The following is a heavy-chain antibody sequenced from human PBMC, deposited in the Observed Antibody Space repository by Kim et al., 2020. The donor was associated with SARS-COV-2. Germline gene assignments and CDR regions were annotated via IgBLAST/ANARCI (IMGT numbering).Heavy chain of an antibody. J-gene: IGHJ4*02. CDR3: ARPLLVSGSWYGY. D-gene: IGHD6-13*01. Sequence: YVDSVKGRFTISRDNAQNSLYLQMSSLRAEDTAVYYCARPLLVSGSWYGYWGQGTLVTVSS. V-gene: IGHV3-7*01.